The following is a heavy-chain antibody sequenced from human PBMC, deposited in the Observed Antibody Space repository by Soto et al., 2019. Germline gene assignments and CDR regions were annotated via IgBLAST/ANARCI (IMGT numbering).Heavy chain of an antibody. J-gene: IGHJ3*02. CDR3: ARVDPYCGGDCYYAFDI. CDR1: GCTFTSYG. Sequence: ASVKVSCKASGCTFTSYGISWVRQAPGQGLEWMGWISAYNGNTNYAQKLQGRVTMTTDTSTSTAYMELRSLRSDDTAVYYCARVDPYCGGDCYYAFDIWGQGTMVT. CDR2: ISAYNGNT. D-gene: IGHD2-21*02. V-gene: IGHV1-18*01.